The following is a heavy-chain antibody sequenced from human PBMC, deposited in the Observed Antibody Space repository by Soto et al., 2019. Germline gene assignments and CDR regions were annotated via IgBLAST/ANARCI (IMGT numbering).Heavy chain of an antibody. CDR1: GFTFSDYY. D-gene: IGHD1-7*01. CDR3: ARKGGTYPSNWFDP. J-gene: IGHJ5*02. V-gene: IGHV3-11*06. CDR2: ISSSSSYT. Sequence: QVQLVESGGGLVKPGGSLRLSCAASGFTFSDYYMSWIRQAPGKGLEWVSYISSSSSYTNYADSVKGRFTISRDNAKNSPYLQMNSLRAEDTAVYYCARKGGTYPSNWFDPWGQGTLVTVSS.